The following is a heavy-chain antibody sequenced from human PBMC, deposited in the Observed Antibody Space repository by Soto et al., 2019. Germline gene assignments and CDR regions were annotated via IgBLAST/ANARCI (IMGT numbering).Heavy chain of an antibody. D-gene: IGHD2-2*01. J-gene: IGHJ5*02. CDR1: GGTFSSYA. CDR3: ARAGCSSTSCYHNWFDP. CDR2: IIPIFGTA. V-gene: IGHV1-69*01. Sequence: QVQLVQSGAEVKKPGSSVKVSCKASGGTFSSYAISWVRQAPGQGLEWLGGIIPIFGTANYAQKFQGRVTITADESTSTAYMELSSLRSEDTAVYYCARAGCSSTSCYHNWFDPWGQGTLVTVSS.